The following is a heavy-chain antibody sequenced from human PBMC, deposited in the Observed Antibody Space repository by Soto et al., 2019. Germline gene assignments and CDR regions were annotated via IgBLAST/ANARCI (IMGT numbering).Heavy chain of an antibody. J-gene: IGHJ4*02. CDR1: GFTFSSYA. V-gene: IGHV3-30-3*01. D-gene: IGHD6-25*01. Sequence: PGGSLRLSCAASGFTFSSYAMHWVRRAPGKGLEWVAVISYDGSNKYYADSVKGRFTISRDNSKNTLYLQMNSLRAEDTAVYYCARDLRGYNFKGYFDYWGQGTLVTVSS. CDR2: ISYDGSNK. CDR3: ARDLRGYNFKGYFDY.